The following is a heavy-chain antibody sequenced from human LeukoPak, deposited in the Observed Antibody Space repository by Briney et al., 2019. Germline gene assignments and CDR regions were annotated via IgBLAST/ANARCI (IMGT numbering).Heavy chain of an antibody. Sequence: GGSLRLSCAASGFTFSSYEMNWVRQAPGKGLEWVSYISSSGSTIYYADSVKGRFTISRDNAKNSLYLKMNSLRAEDTAVYYCARETTVTTFDYWGQGTLVTVSS. CDR3: ARETTVTTFDY. J-gene: IGHJ4*02. CDR2: ISSSGSTI. CDR1: GFTFSSYE. D-gene: IGHD4-17*01. V-gene: IGHV3-48*03.